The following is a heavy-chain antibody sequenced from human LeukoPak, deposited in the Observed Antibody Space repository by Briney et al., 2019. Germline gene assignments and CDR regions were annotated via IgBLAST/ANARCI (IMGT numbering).Heavy chain of an antibody. D-gene: IGHD6-13*01. CDR1: GFTFRSYW. CDR3: SSSSYDAFDI. J-gene: IGHJ3*02. CDR2: INSDGSST. V-gene: IGHV3-74*01. Sequence: PGGSLRLSCAASGFTFRSYWMHWVRQAPGKGLVWVSRINSDGSSTNYADSVKGRFTISRDNAKNTLYLQMNSLRAEDTAVYYCSSSSYDAFDIWGQGTMVTVSS.